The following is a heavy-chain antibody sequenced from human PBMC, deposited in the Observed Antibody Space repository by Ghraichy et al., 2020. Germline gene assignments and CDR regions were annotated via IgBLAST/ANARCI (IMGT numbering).Heavy chain of an antibody. J-gene: IGHJ4*01. D-gene: IGHD5-18*01. Sequence: GESLNISCKGSGYTFTSYWIGWVRQMPGKGLEWMGIIYPGDSDTKYNPSFQGRVTVSADKSITTAYLHWSVLKASDTAMYYCARGYSYGRRFDYWGQGTHVTVSS. V-gene: IGHV5-51*01. CDR3: ARGYSYGRRFDY. CDR1: GYTFTSYW. CDR2: IYPGDSDT.